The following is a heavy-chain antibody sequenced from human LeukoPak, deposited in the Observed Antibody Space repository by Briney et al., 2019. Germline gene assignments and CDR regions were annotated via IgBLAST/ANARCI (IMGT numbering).Heavy chain of an antibody. J-gene: IGHJ4*02. Sequence: GGSLRLSCAASGFTFSLYWMHWVRQAPGKGLVWVSYINSDERSASYADSVKGRFTISRDNAKNSLYQQMNSLRAEDTAVYYCARDLMGIAYRGAFYYWGQGTLVTVSS. CDR3: ARDLMGIAYRGAFYY. V-gene: IGHV3-74*01. CDR2: INSDERSA. CDR1: GFTFSLYW. D-gene: IGHD6-13*01.